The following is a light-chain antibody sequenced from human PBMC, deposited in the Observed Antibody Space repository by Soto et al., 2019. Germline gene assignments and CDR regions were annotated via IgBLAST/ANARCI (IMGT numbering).Light chain of an antibody. CDR1: QTIMTY. CDR3: ASCNEESQT. Sequence: DIQMTQSPSSLSASVGDEVTITCRASQTIMTYVNWYQLKPGKPPRLLFYSASSLHSSVPSRFSVSGSGIDFTLTIRSLQPGDYPTFGRASCNEESQTVGP. CDR2: SAS. J-gene: IGKJ3*01. V-gene: IGKV1-39*01.